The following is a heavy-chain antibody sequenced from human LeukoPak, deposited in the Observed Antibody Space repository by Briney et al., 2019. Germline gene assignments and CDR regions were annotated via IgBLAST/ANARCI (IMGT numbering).Heavy chain of an antibody. CDR2: IKQDGSEK. V-gene: IGHV3-7*01. Sequence: GGSLRLSCAASGFSVSGFWMSWVRQAPGKGLEWVANIKQDGSEKNYVDSVKGRFTISRDNAKNSVYLQINSLRAEDTAVYYCARAGVALDATTWDWGQGTLVTVSS. CDR1: GFSVSGFW. J-gene: IGHJ4*02. CDR3: ARAGVALDATTWD. D-gene: IGHD5-24*01.